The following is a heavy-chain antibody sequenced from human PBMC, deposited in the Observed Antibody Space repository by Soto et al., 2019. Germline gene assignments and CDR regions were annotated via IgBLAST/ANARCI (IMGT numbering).Heavy chain of an antibody. CDR2: ISATGGGT. V-gene: IGHV3-23*01. D-gene: IGHD3-16*01. CDR3: AKDRRAGGNSAFYFDF. Sequence: GGSLRLSCAASGFKFSNYAMSWVRQAPGKGLEWVSLISATGGGTYYADSVKGRFTISRDNSHNTLYLQVHSLTAEDTAVYYCAKDRRAGGNSAFYFDFWGQGAQVSVSS. CDR1: GFKFSNYA. J-gene: IGHJ4*02.